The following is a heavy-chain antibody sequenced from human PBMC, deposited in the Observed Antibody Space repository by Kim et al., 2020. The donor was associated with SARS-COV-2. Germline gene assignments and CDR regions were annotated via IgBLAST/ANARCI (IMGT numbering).Heavy chain of an antibody. Sequence: GGSLRLSCAASGFAFSTYWMSWVRQAPGKGLEWVANIKQDGSEKYYVDSVKGRFTISRDNAKNSLYLQMNSLRAEDTAVYYCARAGDSSSWYYYYGMDVWGQGTTVTVSS. D-gene: IGHD6-13*01. J-gene: IGHJ6*02. CDR3: ARAGDSSSWYYYYGMDV. CDR2: IKQDGSEK. CDR1: GFAFSTYW. V-gene: IGHV3-7*05.